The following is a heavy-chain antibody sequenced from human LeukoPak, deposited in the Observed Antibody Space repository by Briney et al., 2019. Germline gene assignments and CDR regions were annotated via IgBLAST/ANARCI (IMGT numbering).Heavy chain of an antibody. J-gene: IGHJ4*02. CDR1: GGSLSSYY. V-gene: IGHV4-59*01. D-gene: IGHD6-13*01. CDR2: IYYSGST. Sequence: SETLSLTCTVSGGSLSSYYWSWIRQPPGKGLGWIGYIYYSGSTNYNPSLKRRVTLSVDTSKNQFSLKVSSVTAPDPAGFYCANVLIAAAGTSEGDGGRGILVTVSS. CDR3: ANVLIAAAGTSEGD.